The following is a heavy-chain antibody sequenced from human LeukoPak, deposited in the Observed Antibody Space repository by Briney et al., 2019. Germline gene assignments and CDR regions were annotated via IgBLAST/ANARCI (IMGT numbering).Heavy chain of an antibody. J-gene: IGHJ4*02. CDR1: GFTLSSYT. V-gene: IGHV3-21*01. CDR3: ARGLGMVVLDY. D-gene: IGHD2-15*01. CDR2: ISSSSSYI. Sequence: GGSLRLSCEVSGFTLSSYTMNWVRQAPGKGLEWVSSISSSSSYIYYADSVKGRFTISRDNARNSLYLQMDSLRAEDTAVYYCARGLGMVVLDYWGQGTLVTVSS.